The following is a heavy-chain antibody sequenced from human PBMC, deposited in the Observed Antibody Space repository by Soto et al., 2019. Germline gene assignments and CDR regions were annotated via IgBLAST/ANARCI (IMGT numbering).Heavy chain of an antibody. CDR1: GFTLSSSE. V-gene: IGHV3-48*03. Sequence: EVQLVESGGGLEQPGGSLRLSCAASGFTLSSSEMNWVRQAPGKGLEWVSYVGSSGNTKYYADSVKGRFTISRDNAKNSLYLQMNSPRAEDTAVYYCARGLEYYFKPGVFDIWGQGTMVTVSS. CDR3: ARGLEYYFKPGVFDI. CDR2: VGSSGNTK. J-gene: IGHJ3*02. D-gene: IGHD1-26*01.